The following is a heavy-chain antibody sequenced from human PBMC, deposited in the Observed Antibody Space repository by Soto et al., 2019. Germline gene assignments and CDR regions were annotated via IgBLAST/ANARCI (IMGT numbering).Heavy chain of an antibody. CDR3: ARSGGLVFGVVDY. CDR2: ISYDGSNK. J-gene: IGHJ4*02. Sequence: PGGSLRLSCAASGFTFSSYAMHWVRQAPGKGLEWVAVISYDGSNKYYADSVKGRFTISRDNSKNTLYLQMNSLRAEDTAVYYCARSGGLVFGVVDYWGQGTLVTVSS. V-gene: IGHV3-30-3*01. D-gene: IGHD3-3*01. CDR1: GFTFSSYA.